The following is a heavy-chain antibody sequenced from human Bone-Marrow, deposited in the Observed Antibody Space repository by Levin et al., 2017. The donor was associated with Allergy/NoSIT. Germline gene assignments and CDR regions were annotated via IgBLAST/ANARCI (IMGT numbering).Heavy chain of an antibody. V-gene: IGHV4-39*01. CDR1: GGSITSGSYY. D-gene: IGHD3-9*01. J-gene: IGHJ4*02. Sequence: SETLSLTCTVSGGSITSGSYYWGWIRQPPGKGLEWIGSIYYSGSSFYTSSLKSLATISVDMSKNQFSLKLSSLTAADTAVYYCARHHDGFLTSYSYYFACWGQGILVTVSS. CDR2: IYYSGSS. CDR3: ARHHDGFLTSYSYYFAC.